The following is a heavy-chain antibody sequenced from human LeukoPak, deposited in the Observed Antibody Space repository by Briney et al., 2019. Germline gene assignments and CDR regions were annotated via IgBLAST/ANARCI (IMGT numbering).Heavy chain of an antibody. D-gene: IGHD3-10*01. V-gene: IGHV1-8*01. Sequence: ASVKVSCKASGYTFTSYDINWVRQATRQGLEWMGWMNPDSGNTGYAQKFQGRVTMTRNTSISTAYMELSSLRCEDTAVYYCARWGAGSGSYYYYYYGMDVWGQGTTVTVSS. CDR3: ARWGAGSGSYYYYYYGMDV. CDR1: GYTFTSYD. CDR2: MNPDSGNT. J-gene: IGHJ6*02.